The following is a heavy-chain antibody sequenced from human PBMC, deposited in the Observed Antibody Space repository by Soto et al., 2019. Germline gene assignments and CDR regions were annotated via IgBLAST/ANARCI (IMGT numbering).Heavy chain of an antibody. CDR1: GFTFDSFA. Sequence: EVQLLESGGGLEQPGGSLRLSCAASGFTFDSFAMTWVRQAPGKGLEWVSAISASGGSTFYADSVKGRFTISRDSSKNTLYLQMNSLRAEDTAVYYCARGAVMLDSWGQGTLVTVSS. CDR2: ISASGGST. J-gene: IGHJ4*02. V-gene: IGHV3-23*01. CDR3: ARGAVMLDS. D-gene: IGHD3-16*01.